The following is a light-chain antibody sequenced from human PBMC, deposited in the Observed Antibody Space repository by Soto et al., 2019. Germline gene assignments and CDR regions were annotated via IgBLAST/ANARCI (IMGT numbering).Light chain of an antibody. Sequence: QTVVTQEPSLTVSPGGTVTLTCGSSTGAVTSGHFPYWFQQKPGQAPRTLIYDTSNKYSWTPARFSGFLLGGKAALTLSGAQPEDEADYHCMVSYSGAHVFGTGTKLTVL. V-gene: IGLV7-46*01. CDR3: MVSYSGAHV. J-gene: IGLJ1*01. CDR2: DTS. CDR1: TGAVTSGHF.